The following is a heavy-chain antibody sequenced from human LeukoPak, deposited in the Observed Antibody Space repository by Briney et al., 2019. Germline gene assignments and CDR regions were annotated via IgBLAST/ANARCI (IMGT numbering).Heavy chain of an antibody. CDR3: TRKGTVTTPFDY. V-gene: IGHV6-1*01. CDR1: GDSVSSNSAA. J-gene: IGHJ4*02. CDR2: THYRSKWLT. Sequence: SQTLSLTCAISGDSVSSNSAAWNWIRQSPSRGLERLGRTHYRSKWLTDYAVSVKSRITINADTSKNQFSLQPNSVTPEDTAVYYCTRKGTVTTPFDYWGQGILVTVSS. D-gene: IGHD4-11*01.